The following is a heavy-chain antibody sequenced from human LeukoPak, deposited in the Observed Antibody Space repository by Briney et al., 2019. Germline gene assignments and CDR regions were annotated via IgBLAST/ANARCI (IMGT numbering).Heavy chain of an antibody. J-gene: IGHJ5*02. V-gene: IGHV1-69*04. CDR1: GGTFSSYA. CDR2: IIPILGIA. Sequence: GASVKVSCKASGGTFSSYAISWVRQAPGQGLEWMRRIIPILGIANYAQKFQGRVTITADKSTSTAYMELSSLRSEDTAVYYCARGPVDWFPNWFDPWGQGTLVTVSS. CDR3: ARGPVDWFPNWFDP. D-gene: IGHD3-9*01.